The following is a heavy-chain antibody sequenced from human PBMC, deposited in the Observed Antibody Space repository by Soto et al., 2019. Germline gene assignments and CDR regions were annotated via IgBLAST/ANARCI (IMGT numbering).Heavy chain of an antibody. V-gene: IGHV3-73*01. D-gene: IGHD3-10*01. J-gene: IGHJ6*02. CDR1: GFTFSGSA. CDR2: IRSKANSYAT. CDR3: TRQTGGSGSYYKDYYYGMDV. Sequence: LGGSLRLSCAASGFTFSGSAMHWVRQASGKGLEWVGRIRSKANSYATAYAASVKGRFTISRDDSKNTAYLQMNSLKTEDTAVYYCTRQTGGSGSYYKDYYYGMDVWGQGTMVTVSS.